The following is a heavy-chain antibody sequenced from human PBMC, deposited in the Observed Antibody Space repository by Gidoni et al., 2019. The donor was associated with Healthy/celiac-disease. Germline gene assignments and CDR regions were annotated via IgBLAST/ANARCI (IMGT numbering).Heavy chain of an antibody. J-gene: IGHJ6*02. Sequence: QVQLVQSGAEVKKPGASVKVSCKASGYTFPGYYINWVRQAPGQGLEWMGWINPNSGGTNYAQKFQGRVTMTRDTSISTAYMELSRLRSDDTAVYYCARDKIHFWSGQPNRAGMDVWGQGTTVTVSS. CDR3: ARDKIHFWSGQPNRAGMDV. CDR1: GYTFPGYY. D-gene: IGHD3-3*02. CDR2: INPNSGGT. V-gene: IGHV1-2*02.